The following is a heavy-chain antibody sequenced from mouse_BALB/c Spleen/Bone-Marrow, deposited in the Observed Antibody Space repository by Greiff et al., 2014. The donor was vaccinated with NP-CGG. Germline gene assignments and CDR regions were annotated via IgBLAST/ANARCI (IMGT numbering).Heavy chain of an antibody. CDR3: ARNRYDWFAY. V-gene: IGHV5-6-3*01. D-gene: IGHD2-14*01. J-gene: IGHJ3*01. CDR2: INTNGGTT. Sequence: EVMLVESGGVLVQPGGSLKLSCAASGFTFSSYDMSWVRQTPDKRLELVATINTNGGTTYYPDSVKGRFTISSDNAKSTLYLQMSSLKSADTAIYYCARNRYDWFAYWGQGTLVAVSA. CDR1: GFTFSSYD.